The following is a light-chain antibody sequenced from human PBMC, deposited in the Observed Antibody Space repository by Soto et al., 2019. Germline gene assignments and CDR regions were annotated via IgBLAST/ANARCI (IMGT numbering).Light chain of an antibody. CDR3: SSYTSSRTPYV. Sequence: QSALTQPASVSGSPGQSITISCTGTSSDVGGYKYVSWYQQHPGKAPKLMIYEVSHRPSGVSDRFSGSKSGNTASLTISGLQAEDEADYYCSSYTSSRTPYVFGTGTKVTVL. V-gene: IGLV2-14*01. CDR2: EVS. J-gene: IGLJ1*01. CDR1: SSDVGGYKY.